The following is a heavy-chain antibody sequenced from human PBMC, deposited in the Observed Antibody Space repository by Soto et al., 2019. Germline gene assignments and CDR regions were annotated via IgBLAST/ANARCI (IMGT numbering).Heavy chain of an antibody. J-gene: IGHJ4*02. V-gene: IGHV3-48*03. CDR1: GFTFSSFE. CDR2: INSRGSTT. CDR3: ARSDGYSGSPIDY. D-gene: IGHD5-12*01. Sequence: GGSLRLSCVAFGFTFSSFEMNWVRQAPLKGPEWLSFINSRGSTTYYADSVRGRFTISRDNAKNLVFLQMNSLRAEDTAVYYCARSDGYSGSPIDYWGQGTLVTVSS.